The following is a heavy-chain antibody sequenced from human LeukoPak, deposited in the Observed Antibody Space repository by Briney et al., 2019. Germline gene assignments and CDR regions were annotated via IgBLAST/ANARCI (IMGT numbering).Heavy chain of an antibody. J-gene: IGHJ4*02. CDR1: GFTFSAYW. CDR3: AKSPYSSGWYTTSPFDY. D-gene: IGHD6-19*01. CDR2: IHQDGSEI. Sequence: PGGSLRLSCEVSGFTFSAYWMSWVRQPPGKGLEFVANIHQDGSEIHYVDSVRGRFTISRDNAKNSLYLQMNSLSAEDKAVYYCAKSPYSSGWYTTSPFDYWGQGTLVTVPS. V-gene: IGHV3-7*01.